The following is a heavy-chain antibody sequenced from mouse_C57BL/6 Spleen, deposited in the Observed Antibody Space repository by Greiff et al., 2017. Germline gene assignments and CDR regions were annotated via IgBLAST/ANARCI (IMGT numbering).Heavy chain of an antibody. V-gene: IGHV1-52*01. J-gene: IGHJ1*03. D-gene: IGHD1-1*01. CDR1: GYTFTSYW. Sequence: QVQLQQPGAELVRPGSSVKLSCKASGYTFTSYWMHWVKQRPIQGLEWIGNIDPSDSETHYNQKFKDKATLTVDKSSSTAYMPLSSLTSEDSAVYYCSRYAGSSFWYFDVWGTGTTVTVSS. CDR3: SRYAGSSFWYFDV. CDR2: IDPSDSET.